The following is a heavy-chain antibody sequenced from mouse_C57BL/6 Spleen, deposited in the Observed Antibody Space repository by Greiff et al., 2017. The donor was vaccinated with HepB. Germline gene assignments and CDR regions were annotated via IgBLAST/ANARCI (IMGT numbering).Heavy chain of an antibody. CDR3: AREGDSNYDAWFAY. CDR2: ISYDGSN. D-gene: IGHD2-5*01. V-gene: IGHV3-6*01. Sequence: EVKLMESGPGLVKPSQSLSLTCSVTGYSITSGYYWNWIRQFSGNKLEWMGYISYDGSNNYNPSLKNRISITRDTSKNQFFLKLNSVTTEDTATYYCAREGDSNYDAWFAYWGQGTLVTVSA. J-gene: IGHJ3*01. CDR1: GYSITSGYY.